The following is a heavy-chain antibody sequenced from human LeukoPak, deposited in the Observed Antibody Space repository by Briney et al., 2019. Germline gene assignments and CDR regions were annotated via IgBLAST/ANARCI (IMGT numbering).Heavy chain of an antibody. CDR1: GGSISSRSYY. CDR3: ASRAYCSGGSCPDY. CDR2: IYHSGST. J-gene: IGHJ4*02. D-gene: IGHD2-15*01. V-gene: IGHV4-30-2*01. Sequence: PSETLSLTCTVSGGSISSRSYYWSWIRQPPGKGLEWIGYIYHSGSTYYNPSLKSRVTISVDRSKNQFSLKLSSVTAADTAVYYCASRAYCSGGSCPDYWGQGTLVTVSS.